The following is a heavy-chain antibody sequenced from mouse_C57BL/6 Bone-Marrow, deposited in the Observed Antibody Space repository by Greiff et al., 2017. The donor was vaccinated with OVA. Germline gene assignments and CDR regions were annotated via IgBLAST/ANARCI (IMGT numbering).Heavy chain of an antibody. D-gene: IGHD4-1*01. V-gene: IGHV5-12*01. J-gene: IGHJ3*01. CDR1: GFTFSDYY. CDR2: ISNGGGST. CDR3: ARPSWDVGFAY. Sequence: EVKLVESGGGLVQPGGSLKLSCAASGFTFSDYYMYWVRQTPEKRLEWVAYISNGGGSTYYPDTVKGRFTISRDNAKNTLYLQMSRLKSEDTAMYYCARPSWDVGFAYWGQGTLVTVSA.